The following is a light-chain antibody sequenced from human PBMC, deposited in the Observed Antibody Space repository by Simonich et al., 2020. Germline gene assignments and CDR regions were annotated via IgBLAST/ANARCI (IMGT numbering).Light chain of an antibody. J-gene: IGKJ1*01. CDR2: WAS. Sequence: DIVMTQSPDSLAVSLGERATINCKYSQSVLYSSNNKNYLACYQQKPGQPPKLLIYWASTRESGVPDRFSGSGSGTDFTLTISSLQAEDVAVYYCQQYYSTPRTFGQGTKVEIK. CDR3: QQYYSTPRT. CDR1: QSVLYSSNNKNY. V-gene: IGKV4-1*01.